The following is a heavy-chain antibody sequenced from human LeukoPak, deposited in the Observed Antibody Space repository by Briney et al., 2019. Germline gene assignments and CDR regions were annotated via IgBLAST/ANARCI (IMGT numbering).Heavy chain of an antibody. Sequence: SVKVSCKASGGTFSSYAISWVRQAPGQGLEWMGRIIPILGIANYAQKFQGRVTITADKSTSTAYMELSSLRSEDTAVYYCARDSVSTRGYYRTLYHWFDPCGQGTLVTVS. J-gene: IGHJ5*02. CDR2: IIPILGIA. D-gene: IGHD3-22*01. V-gene: IGHV1-69*04. CDR1: GGTFSSYA. CDR3: ARDSVSTRGYYRTLYHWFDP.